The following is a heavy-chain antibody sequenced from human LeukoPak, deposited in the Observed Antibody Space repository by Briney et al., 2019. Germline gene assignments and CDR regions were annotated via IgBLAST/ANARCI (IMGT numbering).Heavy chain of an antibody. Sequence: PSETLSLTCTVSGGSISSYYWSWIRQPPGKGLEWIGYIYYSGSTNYNPSLKSRVTISVDTSKNQFSLKLSSVTAADTAVYYCARDLGYDGGFDPWGQGTLVTVSS. CDR2: IYYSGST. V-gene: IGHV4-59*01. CDR1: GGSISSYY. J-gene: IGHJ5*02. D-gene: IGHD3-22*01. CDR3: ARDLGYDGGFDP.